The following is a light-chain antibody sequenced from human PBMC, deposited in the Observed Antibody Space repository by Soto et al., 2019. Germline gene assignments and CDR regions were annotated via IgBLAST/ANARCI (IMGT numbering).Light chain of an antibody. CDR2: GSS. CDR3: QQHGSSPPYT. J-gene: IGKJ2*01. V-gene: IGKV3-20*01. CDR1: QRVSNSY. Sequence: EVVLTQSPGTLSLSPGERATLSSRASQRVSNSYLAWYQQKPGQSPKLLIFGSSDRATGIPDRFSGSGSGIDFTLTISSLEPEDFAVYYCQQHGSSPPYTFGQGTKLEIK.